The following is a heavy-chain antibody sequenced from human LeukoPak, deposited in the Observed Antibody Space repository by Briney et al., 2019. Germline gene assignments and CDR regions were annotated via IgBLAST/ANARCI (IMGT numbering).Heavy chain of an antibody. Sequence: PSQTLSLTCTVSGGSISSGGYYWSWIRQHPGKGLEWIGYIYYSGSTYYNPSLKSRVNISVDTSKNQFSLKLSSVTAADTAVYYCARDCSGGSCYSGDAFDIWGQGTMVTVSS. CDR3: ARDCSGGSCYSGDAFDI. J-gene: IGHJ3*02. V-gene: IGHV4-31*03. CDR2: IYYSGST. D-gene: IGHD2-15*01. CDR1: GGSISSGGYY.